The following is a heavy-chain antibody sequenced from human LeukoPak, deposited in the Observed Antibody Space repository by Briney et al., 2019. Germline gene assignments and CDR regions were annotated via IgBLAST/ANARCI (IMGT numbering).Heavy chain of an antibody. CDR1: GGTFSRYA. D-gene: IGHD2-15*01. CDR3: ARGDRPTGYSLFDI. V-gene: IGHV1-69*13. J-gene: IGHJ3*02. Sequence: ASVKVSCKASGGTFSRYAISWVRQAPGQGLEWMGGIIPIYGTANYAQKFQGRVTITADESTSTAYMELSSLSSKDTAVYYCARGDRPTGYSLFDIWGQGTMVTVSS. CDR2: IIPIYGTA.